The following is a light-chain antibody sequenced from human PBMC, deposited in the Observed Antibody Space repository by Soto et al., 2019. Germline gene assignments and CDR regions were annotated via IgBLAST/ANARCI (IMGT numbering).Light chain of an antibody. CDR2: SAS. CDR1: QNLGTLY. Sequence: EIVLTQSPATLSLSPGERGTLSCRASQNLGTLYLAWFQQKSGQAPRLLIYSASRRATGIPDRFTGSGSGTDVTLTINRVEPEDFAVYFCQQYAGSPRTFGQGTKVDIK. J-gene: IGKJ1*01. CDR3: QQYAGSPRT. V-gene: IGKV3-20*01.